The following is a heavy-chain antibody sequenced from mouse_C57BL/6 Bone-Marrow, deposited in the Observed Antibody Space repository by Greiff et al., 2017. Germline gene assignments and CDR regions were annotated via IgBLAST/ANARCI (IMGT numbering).Heavy chain of an antibody. Sequence: DVMLVESEGGLVQPGSSMKLSCTASGFTFSDYYMAWVRQVPEKGLEWVAHINYDGSSTYYLDSLKSRFIISRDNAKNILYLQMRSLKSEDTATYYCAREGGSEFDYWGQGTTLTVSS. D-gene: IGHD1-1*02. CDR3: AREGGSEFDY. CDR2: INYDGSST. V-gene: IGHV5-16*01. J-gene: IGHJ2*01. CDR1: GFTFSDYY.